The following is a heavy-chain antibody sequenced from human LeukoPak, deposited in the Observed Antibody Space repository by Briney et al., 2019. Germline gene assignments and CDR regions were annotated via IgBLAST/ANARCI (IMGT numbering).Heavy chain of an antibody. CDR2: INAGNGNT. Sequence: ASVEVSCKASGYTFTSYAMHWVRQAPGQRLEWMGWINAGNGNTKYSQKFQGRVTITRDTSASTAYMELSSLRSEDTAVYYCARPGDTDAFDIWGQGTMVTVSS. V-gene: IGHV1-3*01. J-gene: IGHJ3*02. CDR1: GYTFTSYA. CDR3: ARPGDTDAFDI. D-gene: IGHD5-18*01.